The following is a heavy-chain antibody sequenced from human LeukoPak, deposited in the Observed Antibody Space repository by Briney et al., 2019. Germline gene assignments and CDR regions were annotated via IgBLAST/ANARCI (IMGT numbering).Heavy chain of an antibody. V-gene: IGHV1-2*02. CDR3: ARSEWNAAMVS. Sequence: ASVKVSCKASGYTFTGYYIHWVRQAPGQGLEWMGWINPKSGGTNYAQKFQGRVTMTRDTSISTAYIELSWLRSDDTAAYYCARSEWNAAMVSWGQGTLVTVSS. CDR1: GYTFTGYY. D-gene: IGHD5-18*01. J-gene: IGHJ4*02. CDR2: INPKSGGT.